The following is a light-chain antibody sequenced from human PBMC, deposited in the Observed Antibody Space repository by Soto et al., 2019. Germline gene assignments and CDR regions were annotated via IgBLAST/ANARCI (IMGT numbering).Light chain of an antibody. CDR3: QQYGSSPPT. J-gene: IGKJ1*01. Sequence: IVLEQCSRPPSFYSRKQATLSLRASQSVSSSQLAWYQQKPGQAPRLVISGASSRATGIPDRLTGSGSGTDFTLTISRLEPEDFAVYYCQQYGSSPPTFGQGTKVDTK. CDR2: GAS. V-gene: IGKV3-20*01. CDR1: QSVSSSQ.